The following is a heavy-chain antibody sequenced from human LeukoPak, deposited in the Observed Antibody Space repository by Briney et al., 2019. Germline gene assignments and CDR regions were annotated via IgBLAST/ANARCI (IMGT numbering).Heavy chain of an antibody. D-gene: IGHD1-1*01. CDR3: ARDWKTNSFDY. CDR1: GFNFGAYA. Sequence: GGSLRLSCAASGFNFGAYAMHWVRQAPGKGLEWVAIIWYDGSTEFYANSVKGRFTIPRDNSKNTLYLQMDSLRAEDTAICYCARDWKTNSFDYWGQGTLVTVS. V-gene: IGHV3-33*01. CDR2: IWYDGSTE. J-gene: IGHJ4*02.